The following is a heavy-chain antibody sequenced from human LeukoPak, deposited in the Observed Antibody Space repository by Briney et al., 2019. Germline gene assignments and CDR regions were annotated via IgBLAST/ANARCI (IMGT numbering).Heavy chain of an antibody. J-gene: IGHJ2*01. Sequence: GGSLRLFCAASGFTFSDYFMSWIRQAPGKGLEGVSYMSSSSDNMYYADSVKGRFTISRDNARHSLYLQMNRLRAEDTAVYYCATTLRQWYFDLWGRGTLVTVSS. CDR1: GFTFSDYF. CDR2: MSSSSDNM. V-gene: IGHV3-11*01. D-gene: IGHD5-12*01. CDR3: ATTLRQWYFDL.